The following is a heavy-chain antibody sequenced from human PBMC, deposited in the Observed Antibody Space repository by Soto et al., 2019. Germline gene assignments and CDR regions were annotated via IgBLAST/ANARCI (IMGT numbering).Heavy chain of an antibody. V-gene: IGHV4-34*01. CDR1: GWSFTGFY. CDR2: INHSGST. CDR3: ARLLTAAAHTDY. J-gene: IGHJ4*02. D-gene: IGHD6-13*01. Sequence: PSEPLSLTFALYGWSFTGFYWNWIRQPPRKGLQWIGEINHSGSTNYNPSLKSRVTISVDTSKNQFSLKLNSVTAADTAVYYCARLLTAAAHTDYWGQG.